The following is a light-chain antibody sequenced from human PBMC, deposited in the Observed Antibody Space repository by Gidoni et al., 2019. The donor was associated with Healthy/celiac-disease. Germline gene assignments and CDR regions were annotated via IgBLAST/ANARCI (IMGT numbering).Light chain of an antibody. J-gene: IGKJ1*01. V-gene: IGKV2-28*01. CDR1: QSLLHTIGYNY. CDR2: LGS. CDR3: MQALQTPWT. Sequence: DIVMTQSPRSLPVTPGEPASISCRSSQSLLHTIGYNYLDWYLQKPGQSPQLLIYLGSNRASGVPDRFSGSGSGTDFTLKISRVEAEDVGVYYCMQALQTPWTFGQGTKVEIK.